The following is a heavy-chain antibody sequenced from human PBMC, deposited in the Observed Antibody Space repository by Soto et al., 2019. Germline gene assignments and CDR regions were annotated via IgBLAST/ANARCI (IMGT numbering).Heavy chain of an antibody. V-gene: IGHV1-2*04. CDR1: GYTFTGYY. CDR3: ARAKTTVVTHDAFDI. CDR2: INPNSGGT. J-gene: IGHJ3*02. D-gene: IGHD4-17*01. Sequence: ASVKVSCKASGYTFTGYYMHWVRQAPGQGLEWMGWINPNSGGTNYAQKFQGWVTMTRDTSISTAYMELSRLRSDDTAVYYCARAKTTVVTHDAFDIWGQGTMVTVSS.